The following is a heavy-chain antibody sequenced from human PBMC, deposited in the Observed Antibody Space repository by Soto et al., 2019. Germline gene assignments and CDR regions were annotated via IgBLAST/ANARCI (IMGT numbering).Heavy chain of an antibody. CDR1: GGTFSSYA. J-gene: IGHJ4*02. D-gene: IGHD3-10*01. Sequence: ASVKVSCKASGGTFSSYAISWVRQARGQGLEWMGGIIPIFGTANYAQKFQGRVTITADESTSTAYMELSSLRSEGTAVYYCAASYYYGSGSYPLQVSPFDYWGQGTLVTVSS. V-gene: IGHV1-69*13. CDR2: IIPIFGTA. CDR3: AASYYYGSGSYPLQVSPFDY.